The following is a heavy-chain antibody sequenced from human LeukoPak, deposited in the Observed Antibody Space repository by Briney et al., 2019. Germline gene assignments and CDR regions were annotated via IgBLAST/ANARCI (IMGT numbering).Heavy chain of an antibody. Sequence: PSETLSLTCTVSGGSISSGDYYWSWIRQPPGKGLEWIGYIYYSGSTYYNPSLKSRVTISVDTSKNQFSLKLSSVTAADTAVYYCARGSRWELLGHYFDYWGQGTLVTVSS. CDR1: GGSISSGDYY. V-gene: IGHV4-30-4*02. CDR2: IYYSGST. CDR3: ARGSRWELLGHYFDY. D-gene: IGHD1-26*01. J-gene: IGHJ4*02.